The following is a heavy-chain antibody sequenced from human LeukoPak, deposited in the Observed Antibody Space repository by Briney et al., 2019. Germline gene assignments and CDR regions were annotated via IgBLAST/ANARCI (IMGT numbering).Heavy chain of an antibody. CDR3: ARDQGDGFDI. CDR2: ISGSGGST. J-gene: IGHJ3*02. V-gene: IGHV3-23*01. CDR1: GFTFSSYA. Sequence: PGGSLRLSCAASGFTFSSYAMSWVRQAPGKGLEWVSAISGSGGSTYYADSVKGRFTISRDNAKNSLYLQMNSLRAEDTAVYYCARDQGDGFDIWGQGTMVTVSS.